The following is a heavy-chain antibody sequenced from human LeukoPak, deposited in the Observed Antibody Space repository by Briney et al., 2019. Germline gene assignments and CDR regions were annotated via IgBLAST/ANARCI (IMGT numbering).Heavy chain of an antibody. V-gene: IGHV3-30*04. CDR2: ISYVGSNK. CDR1: GFTFSSYA. J-gene: IGHJ4*02. D-gene: IGHD6-19*01. Sequence: GGSLRLSCAASGFTFSSYAMHWVRQAPGKGLEWVAVISYVGSNKYYADSVKGRFTISRDNSKNTLYLQMNSLRAEDTAVYYCARRGAVAGTKGVDYWGQGTLVTVSS. CDR3: ARRGAVAGTKGVDY.